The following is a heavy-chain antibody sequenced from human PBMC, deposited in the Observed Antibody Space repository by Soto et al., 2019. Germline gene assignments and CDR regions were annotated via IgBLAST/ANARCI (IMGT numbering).Heavy chain of an antibody. Sequence: GGSLRLSCAASGFTFDDYAMHWVRQAPGKGLEWVSGISWNSGKIAYADSVKGRFTISRDNAKNSLYLQMNSLRAEDTAVYYCARGSSSWYVSFDYWGQGILVTVSS. D-gene: IGHD6-13*01. CDR2: ISWNSGKI. J-gene: IGHJ4*02. CDR1: GFTFDDYA. V-gene: IGHV3-9*01. CDR3: ARGSSSWYVSFDY.